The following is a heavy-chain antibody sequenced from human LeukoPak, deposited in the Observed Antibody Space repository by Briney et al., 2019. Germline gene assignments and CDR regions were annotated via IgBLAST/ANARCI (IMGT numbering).Heavy chain of an antibody. V-gene: IGHV3-11*06. J-gene: IGHJ4*02. D-gene: IGHD3-16*01. CDR3: AGGRGGSRFDY. Sequence: GRFTISRDSAKNSLFLQMNSLRAEDTAVYYCAGGRGGSRFDYWGQGTLVTASS.